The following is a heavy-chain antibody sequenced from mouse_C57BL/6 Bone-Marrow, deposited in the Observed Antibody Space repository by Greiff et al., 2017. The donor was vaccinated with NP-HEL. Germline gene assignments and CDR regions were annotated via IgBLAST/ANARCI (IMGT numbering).Heavy chain of an antibody. CDR3: AREYYDASYYYAMDN. Sequence: QVQLQQPGAELVMPGASVKLSCKASGYTFTSYWMHWVKQRPGQGLEWIGEIDPSDSYTNYNQKFKGKSTLTVDKSSSTAYMQLSSLTAEDSAVYYCAREYYDASYYYAMDNWDQGTSATGSS. CDR2: IDPSDSYT. CDR1: GYTFTSYW. V-gene: IGHV1-69*01. D-gene: IGHD1-1*01. J-gene: IGHJ4*01.